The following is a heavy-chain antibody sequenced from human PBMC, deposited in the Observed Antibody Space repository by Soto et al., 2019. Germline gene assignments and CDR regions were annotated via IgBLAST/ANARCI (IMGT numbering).Heavy chain of an antibody. CDR1: GFTVSSYA. CDR2: ISSKGGST. Sequence: EVQLVESGGGLVQPGGSLRLSCAASGFTVSSYAMHLVRQAPGKGLEYVSAISSKGGSTYYANSVKGRFTISRDNYKNTLYLQMGSLRAEDMAVYYCAREGGGYYFVYWGQGTLVTVSS. V-gene: IGHV3-64*01. J-gene: IGHJ4*02. D-gene: IGHD3-16*01. CDR3: AREGGGYYFVY.